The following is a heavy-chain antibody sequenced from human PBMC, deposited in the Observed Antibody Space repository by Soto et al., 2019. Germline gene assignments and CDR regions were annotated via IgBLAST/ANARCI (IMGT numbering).Heavy chain of an antibody. D-gene: IGHD4-17*01. CDR1: GGSISRYY. V-gene: IGHV4-59*08. Sequence: QVQLQESGPGLVKPSETLSLTCTVSGGSISRYYWSWIRQPPGKGLEWSGYIYYSGSTNYNPSLKGRVPIALDTSTLQLTLKLRSVTAADTAVYYCARRYGYYFDYWGQGTLVTFSS. CDR2: IYYSGST. J-gene: IGHJ4*02. CDR3: ARRYGYYFDY.